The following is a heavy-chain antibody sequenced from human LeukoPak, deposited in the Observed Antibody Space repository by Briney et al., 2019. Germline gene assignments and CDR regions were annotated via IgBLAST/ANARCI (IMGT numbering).Heavy chain of an antibody. CDR2: VFDSGRT. Sequence: SETLSLTCTVSGGSMTTHHWNWIRQTPGKGLEWIGYVFDSGRTKVNPSLTSRVPLSTDTSKKQLSLRLSSVAAADMAVYYCTTIKRGDIFGYFDFWGQGILVTVSS. CDR3: TTIKRGDIFGYFDF. D-gene: IGHD5-18*01. CDR1: GGSMTTHH. V-gene: IGHV4-59*11. J-gene: IGHJ4*02.